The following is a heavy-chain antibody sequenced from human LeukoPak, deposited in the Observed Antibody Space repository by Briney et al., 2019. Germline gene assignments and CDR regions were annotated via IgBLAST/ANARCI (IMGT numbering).Heavy chain of an antibody. J-gene: IGHJ1*01. CDR3: ARGDFRDILTGYYIVPRGAEYFQH. Sequence: GRSLRLSCAPSGFTFSRHGMHWVRQAPGKGLEWVAIISNDGSRKYYAHSVEGRFTISRDNSKNTLYLQMDSLRAEDTAVYYCARGDFRDILTGYYIVPRGAEYFQHWGQGTLVTVSS. V-gene: IGHV3-30*03. CDR1: GFTFSRHG. D-gene: IGHD3-9*01. CDR2: ISNDGSRK.